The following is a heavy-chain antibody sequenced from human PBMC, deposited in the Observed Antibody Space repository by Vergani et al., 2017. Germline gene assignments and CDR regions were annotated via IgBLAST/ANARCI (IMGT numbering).Heavy chain of an antibody. CDR1: GGSFSGYY. CDR2: IYYSGST. V-gene: IGHV4-34*01. CDR3: ARHQGAVAGTGFDY. J-gene: IGHJ4*02. D-gene: IGHD6-19*01. Sequence: QVQLQQWGAGLLKPSETLSLTCAVYGGSFSGYYWSWIRQPPGKGLEWIGSIYYSGSTYYNPSLKSRVTISVDTSKNQFSLKLSSVTAADTAVYYCARHQGAVAGTGFDYWGQGTLVTVSS.